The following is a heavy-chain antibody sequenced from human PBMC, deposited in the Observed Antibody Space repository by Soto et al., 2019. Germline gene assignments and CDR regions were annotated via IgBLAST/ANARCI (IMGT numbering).Heavy chain of an antibody. D-gene: IGHD3-22*01. J-gene: IGHJ4*02. Sequence: ETLSLTCTVSGGSISSYYWSWIRQPPGKGLEWIGYIYYSGSTNYNPSLKSRVTISVDTSKNQFSLKLSSVTAADTAVHYCARANYYDSSGYYFDYWGQGTLVTVSS. V-gene: IGHV4-59*01. CDR3: ARANYYDSSGYYFDY. CDR2: IYYSGST. CDR1: GGSISSYY.